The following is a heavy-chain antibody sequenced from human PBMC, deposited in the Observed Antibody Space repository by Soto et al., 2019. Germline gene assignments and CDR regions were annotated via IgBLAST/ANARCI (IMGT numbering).Heavy chain of an antibody. CDR2: IYYSGST. D-gene: IGHD5-12*01. Sequence: TSETLSLTCTVSGGSISSSIYFWDWIRQPPGKGLEWIGSIYYSGSTYYNPSLKSRVTISVDTSKNQFSLKLTSVTAADTAVYYCARRRRDGYNPDYWGQGTQVTVSS. V-gene: IGHV4-39*01. J-gene: IGHJ4*02. CDR1: GGSISSSIYF. CDR3: ARRRRDGYNPDY.